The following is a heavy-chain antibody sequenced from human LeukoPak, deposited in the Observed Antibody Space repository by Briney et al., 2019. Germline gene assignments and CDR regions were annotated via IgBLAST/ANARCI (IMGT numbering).Heavy chain of an antibody. D-gene: IGHD6-19*01. CDR1: GGTFSSYA. V-gene: IGHV1-69*13. J-gene: IGHJ6*02. CDR3: ASEVSIAVAGTGSDYYYGMDV. Sequence: ASVEVSCKASGGTFSSYAISWVRRAPGQGLEWMGGIIPIFGTANYAQKFQGRVTITADESTSTAYMELSSLRSEDTAVYYCASEVSIAVAGTGSDYYYGMDVWGQGTTVTVSS. CDR2: IIPIFGTA.